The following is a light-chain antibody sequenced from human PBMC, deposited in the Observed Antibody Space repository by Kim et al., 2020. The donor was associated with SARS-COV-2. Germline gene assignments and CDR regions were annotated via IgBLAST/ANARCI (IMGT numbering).Light chain of an antibody. Sequence: EIVLTQSPGTLSLSPGERATLSCRASQSVSSSYLAWYQQKPGQAPRLLIYGTSIRATAIPDRFSGSGSGTDFTLTISRLEPEDFAVYYCQQYDGSPPTFGQGTKVDIK. V-gene: IGKV3-20*01. CDR3: QQYDGSPPT. J-gene: IGKJ1*01. CDR1: QSVSSSY. CDR2: GTS.